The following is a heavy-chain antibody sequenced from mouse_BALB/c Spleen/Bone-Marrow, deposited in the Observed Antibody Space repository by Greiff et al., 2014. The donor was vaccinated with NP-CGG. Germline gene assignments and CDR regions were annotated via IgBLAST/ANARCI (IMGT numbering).Heavy chain of an antibody. J-gene: IGHJ3*01. CDR1: GFNIKDTY. Sequence: VQLQQPEAELVKPGASVKLSCTASGFNIKDTYMHWVKQRPEQGLEWIGRIDPANGNTKYDPKFQGKATITADTSSNTAYLQLSSLTSEDTAVYYCAAYYYGSSQFAYWGQGTLVTVSA. D-gene: IGHD1-1*01. V-gene: IGHV14-3*02. CDR2: IDPANGNT. CDR3: AAYYYGSSQFAY.